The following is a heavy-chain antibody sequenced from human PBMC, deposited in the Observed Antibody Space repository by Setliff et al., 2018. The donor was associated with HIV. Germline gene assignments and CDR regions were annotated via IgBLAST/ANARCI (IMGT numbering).Heavy chain of an antibody. CDR2: IFYGGSVYGSGRT. V-gene: IGHV4-39*07. D-gene: IGHD3-10*01. J-gene: IGHJ4*01. CDR3: ARVAFYGPGSHDYFDH. Sequence: SETLSLTCTVSGDSISSNNYYWAWIRQSPGKGLEWIGCIFYGGSVYGSGRTFFNPSLKSRVTISVGASERHFSLRMTSTTAADTAVYYCARVAFYGPGSHDYFDHWGHGILVTVSS. CDR1: GDSISSNNYY.